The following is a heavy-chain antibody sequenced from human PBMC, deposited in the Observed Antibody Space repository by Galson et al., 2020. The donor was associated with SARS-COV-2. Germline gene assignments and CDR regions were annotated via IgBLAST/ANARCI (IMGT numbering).Heavy chain of an antibody. Sequence: ASVTVSCKASRYTFTSYDVNWVRQATGRGRAWMGWMNPNSGNTAYAQKFQGRVTITRDTSISTAYMELSSLRSEDTAVYYCASVLAIWLGEEKHDAFDIWGQGTMVTVSS. J-gene: IGHJ3*02. CDR3: ASVLAIWLGEEKHDAFDI. CDR1: RYTFTSYD. CDR2: MNPNSGNT. V-gene: IGHV1-8*01. D-gene: IGHD3-10*01.